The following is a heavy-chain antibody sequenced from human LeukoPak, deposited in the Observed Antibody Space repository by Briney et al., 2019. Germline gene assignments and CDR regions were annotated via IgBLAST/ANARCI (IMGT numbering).Heavy chain of an antibody. CDR3: ARGDGYNPWSVRDAFDI. CDR2: ISYDGSNK. CDR1: GFTFSSYA. V-gene: IGHV3-30*01. Sequence: GSLRLSCAASGFTFSSYAMHWVRQAPGKGLEWVAVISYDGSNKYYADSVKGRFTISRDNSKNTLYLQMNSLRAEDTAVYYCARGDGYNPWSVRDAFDIWGQGTMVTVSS. J-gene: IGHJ3*02. D-gene: IGHD5-24*01.